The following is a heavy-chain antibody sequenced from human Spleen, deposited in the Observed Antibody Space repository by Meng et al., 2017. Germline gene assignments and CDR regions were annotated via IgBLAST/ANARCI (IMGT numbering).Heavy chain of an antibody. CDR1: GGSISSSNW. CDR2: IYHSGST. V-gene: IGHV4-4*02. CDR3: ARDSQWLGPLYYFNY. D-gene: IGHD6-19*01. J-gene: IGHJ4*02. Sequence: QGQLQEPGPGLGAPSGTLSLTCAVSGGSISSSNWWSWVRQPPGKGLEWIGEIYHSGSTNYNPSLKSRVTISVDTSKNQFSLKLSSVTAADTAVYYCARDSQWLGPLYYFNYWGQGTLVTVSS.